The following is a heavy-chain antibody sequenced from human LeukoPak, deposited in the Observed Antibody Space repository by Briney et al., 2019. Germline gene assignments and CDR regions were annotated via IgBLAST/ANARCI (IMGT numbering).Heavy chain of an antibody. CDR1: GGTFSSYA. V-gene: IGHV1-69*05. CDR3: ARAYSSSWYPGSYYYYYMDV. Sequence: SVRVSCKASGGTFSSYAISWVRQAPGQGLEWMGGIIPIFGTANYAQKFQGRVTITTDESTSTAYMELSSLRSEDTAVYYCARAYSSSWYPGSYYYYYMDVWGKGTTVTVSS. CDR2: IIPIFGTA. J-gene: IGHJ6*03. D-gene: IGHD6-13*01.